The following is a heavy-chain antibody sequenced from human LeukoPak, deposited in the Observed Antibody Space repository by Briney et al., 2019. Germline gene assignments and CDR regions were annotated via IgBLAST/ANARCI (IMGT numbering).Heavy chain of an antibody. V-gene: IGHV4-30-2*01. Sequence: SETLSLTCTVSGGSISSGGYYWSWIRQPPGKGLEWIGYIYHSGSTYYNPSLKSRVTISVDRSKNQFSLKLSSVTAADTAVYYCARGGWFGELRFDPWGQGTLVTVSS. CDR1: GGSISSGGYY. CDR3: ARGGWFGELRFDP. D-gene: IGHD3-10*01. CDR2: IYHSGST. J-gene: IGHJ5*02.